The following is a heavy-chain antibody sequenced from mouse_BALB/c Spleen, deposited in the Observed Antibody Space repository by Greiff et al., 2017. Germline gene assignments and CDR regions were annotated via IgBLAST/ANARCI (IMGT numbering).Heavy chain of an antibody. CDR3: TRGGYYGFWYFDV. CDR1: GYTFTSYW. V-gene: IGHV1S22*01. Sequence: LQQPGSELARPGASVKLSCKASGYTFTSYWMHWVKQRHGQGLEWIGNIYPGSGSTNYDEKFKSKGTLTVDTSSSTAYMHLSSLTSEDSAVYYCTRGGYYGFWYFDVWGAGTTVTVSS. D-gene: IGHD1-2*01. J-gene: IGHJ1*01. CDR2: IYPGSGST.